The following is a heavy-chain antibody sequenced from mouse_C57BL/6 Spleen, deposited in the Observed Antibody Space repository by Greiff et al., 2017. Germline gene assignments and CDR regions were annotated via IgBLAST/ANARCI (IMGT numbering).Heavy chain of an antibody. CDR2: IRSKSNNYAT. Sequence: EVKLMESGGGLVQPKGSLKLSCAASGFSFNTYAMNWVRQAPGKGLEWVARIRSKSNNYATYYADSVKDRFTISRDDSESMLYLQMNNLKTEDTAMYYCVIDYDGSFAYWGQGTLVTVSA. CDR3: VIDYDGSFAY. J-gene: IGHJ3*01. CDR1: GFSFNTYA. V-gene: IGHV10-1*01. D-gene: IGHD2-4*01.